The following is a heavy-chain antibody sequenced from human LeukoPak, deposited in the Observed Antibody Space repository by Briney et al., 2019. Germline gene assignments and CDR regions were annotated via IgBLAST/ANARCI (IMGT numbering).Heavy chain of an antibody. CDR1: GYSISSGYY. D-gene: IGHD1-1*01. CDR3: ARDKIEGPTKLDY. CDR2: IKQDESEK. V-gene: IGHV3-7*01. Sequence: ETLSLTCAVSGYSISSGYYWGWIRQPPGKGLEWVANIKQDESEKYYVDSLKGRFTISRDNAKNSLYLQMNSLRAEDTAVYYCARDKIEGPTKLDYWGQGILVTVSS. J-gene: IGHJ4*02.